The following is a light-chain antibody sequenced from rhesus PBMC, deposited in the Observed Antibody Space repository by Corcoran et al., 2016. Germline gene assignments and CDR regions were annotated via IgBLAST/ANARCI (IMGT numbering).Light chain of an antibody. CDR3: QQNKRRWT. J-gene: IGKJ1*01. V-gene: IGKV1-21*01. Sequence: DIQMTQSPSSLSASAGDTVTITCRASQDISSWLDWYQQKPGKAPKLLINKASSLEKGVPSRFSGSGSGTDFTLTISSLQSGDSASYYCQQNKRRWTFGQGTKVELK. CDR1: QDISSW. CDR2: KAS.